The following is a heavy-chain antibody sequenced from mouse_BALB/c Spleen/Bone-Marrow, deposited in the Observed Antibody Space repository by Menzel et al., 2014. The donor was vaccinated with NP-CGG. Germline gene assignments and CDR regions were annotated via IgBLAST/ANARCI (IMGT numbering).Heavy chain of an antibody. V-gene: IGHV7-1*02. CDR2: SRNKAKYYTT. CDR1: GFTFSDFY. CDR3: ARDVGYGNYFVY. J-gene: IGHJ3*01. Sequence: EVQLVESGGGLVQPGDSLRLSCATSGFTFSDFYMEWVRQPPGKRLEWIAASRNKAKYYTTEYSASVKGRFIVSRDTSQSDLYLQMNALRAEDTAIYYCARDVGYGNYFVYWGQGTLVTVSA. D-gene: IGHD2-10*02.